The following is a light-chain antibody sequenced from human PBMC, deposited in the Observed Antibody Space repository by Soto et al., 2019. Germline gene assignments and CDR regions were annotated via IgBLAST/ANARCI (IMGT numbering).Light chain of an antibody. CDR2: DAS. CDR3: QQYAESPLT. Sequence: EIVLTQSPGTLSLAPGERANLSCMASQSVSILLAWYQQKPGQAPRLLIYDASNRATGVPDRFSGSGSGTDFTLTVTRLEPEDFAVYYCQQYAESPLTFGGGTKVDI. CDR1: QSVSIL. J-gene: IGKJ4*01. V-gene: IGKV3-20*01.